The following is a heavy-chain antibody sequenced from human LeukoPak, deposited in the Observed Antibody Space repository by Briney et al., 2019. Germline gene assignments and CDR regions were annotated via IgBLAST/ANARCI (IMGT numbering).Heavy chain of an antibody. V-gene: IGHV3-23*01. CDR2: ISGSGGRT. CDR1: GFTFNNYA. CDR3: AKRYSSGWGDAFDI. D-gene: IGHD6-19*01. Sequence: HPGGSLRLSCAASGFTFNNYAMNWVRQAPGKGLEWVSSISGSGGRTYYADSVKGRFTISRDNSKNTLYLQMNSLRAEDTAVYYCAKRYSSGWGDAFDIWGQGTMVTVSS. J-gene: IGHJ3*02.